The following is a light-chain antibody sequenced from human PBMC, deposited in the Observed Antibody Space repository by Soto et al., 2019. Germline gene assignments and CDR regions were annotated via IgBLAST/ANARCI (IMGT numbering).Light chain of an antibody. J-gene: IGKJ4*01. CDR1: QSISSH. Sequence: EIVLTQSPATLSLSPGERATLSCRASQSISSHLAWYQQKPGQAPRLLMYDVANRATAIPARFSGSGSVTDFTLTISSLEPEDFAVYYCQQRPNWPLTFGGGTKVEIK. V-gene: IGKV3-11*01. CDR3: QQRPNWPLT. CDR2: DVA.